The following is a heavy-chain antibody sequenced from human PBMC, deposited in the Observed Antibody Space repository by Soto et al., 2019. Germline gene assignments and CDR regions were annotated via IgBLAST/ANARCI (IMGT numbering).Heavy chain of an antibody. CDR1: GGSFSGYS. CDR2: INLSGDT. CDR3: ARDPKGNNWFDP. V-gene: IGHV4-34*01. J-gene: IGHJ5*02. Sequence: SETLSLTCAVSGGSFSGYSWSWIRQPPGKGLEWIGQINLSGDTNYNPSLKSRVTISVDTSKNQFSLKLSSVTAADTAVYYCARDPKGNNWFDPWGQGTLVTVSS.